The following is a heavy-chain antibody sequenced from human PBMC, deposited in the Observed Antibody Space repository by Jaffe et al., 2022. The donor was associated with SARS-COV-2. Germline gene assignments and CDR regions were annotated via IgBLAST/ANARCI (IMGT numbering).Heavy chain of an antibody. D-gene: IGHD6-19*01. Sequence: EVQLVESGGGLVQPGGSLRLSCAASGFTFSSYEMNWVRQAPGKGLEWVSYISSSGSTIYYADSVKGRFTISRDNAKNSLYLQMNSLRAEDTAVYYCARDVDRGFSSGWYHPFGYWGQGTLVTVSS. CDR3: ARDVDRGFSSGWYHPFGY. CDR2: ISSSGSTI. V-gene: IGHV3-48*03. J-gene: IGHJ4*02. CDR1: GFTFSSYE.